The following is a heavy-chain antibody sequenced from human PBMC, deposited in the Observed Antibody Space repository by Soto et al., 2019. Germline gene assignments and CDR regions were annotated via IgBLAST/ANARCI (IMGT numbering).Heavy chain of an antibody. CDR1: GYSLRGNY. CDR3: ARDYPYSSGWYYYYYGMDV. CDR2: INPNSSGT. Sequence: ASVKVSCKASGYSLRGNYIHWVRQTPGQGLEWMGWINPNSSGTVYAQKFQGRVTISVDTSKNQFSLKLSSVTAADTAVYYCARDYPYSSGWYYYYYGMDVWGQGTTVTSP. V-gene: IGHV1-2*02. J-gene: IGHJ6*02. D-gene: IGHD6-19*01.